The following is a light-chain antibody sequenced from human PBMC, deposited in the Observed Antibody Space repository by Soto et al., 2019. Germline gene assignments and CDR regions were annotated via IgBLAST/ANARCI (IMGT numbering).Light chain of an antibody. CDR2: GAS. Sequence: EIVVTQSPATLSVSPGERATLSCRASQRVSSNLACYQQKPGQAPRLLIYGASTRATGIPARFSGSGSGTEFTLTISSLQSEDFAVYYCQQYNNWPPWTFGQGTKV. V-gene: IGKV3-15*01. J-gene: IGKJ1*01. CDR1: QRVSSN. CDR3: QQYNNWPPWT.